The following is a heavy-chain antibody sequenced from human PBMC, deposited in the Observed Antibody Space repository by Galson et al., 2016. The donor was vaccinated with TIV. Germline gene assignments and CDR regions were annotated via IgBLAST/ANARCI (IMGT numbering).Heavy chain of an antibody. V-gene: IGHV1-69*06. CDR1: GGSFSNLG. CDR3: ARAGREEYRSTSFKSYHYYYGMDV. D-gene: IGHD6-6*01. CDR2: ILPISGQA. J-gene: IGHJ6*02. Sequence: SVKVSCKASGGSFSNLGLDWVRQAPGQGLEWLGGILPISGQANYAQKFQGRVTFTADKSTNTADMELRSLRSEDTALYYCARAGREEYRSTSFKSYHYYYGMDVWGQGTTVIVSS.